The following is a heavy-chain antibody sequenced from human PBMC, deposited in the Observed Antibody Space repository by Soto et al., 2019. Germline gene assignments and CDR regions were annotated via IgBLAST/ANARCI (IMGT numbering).Heavy chain of an antibody. J-gene: IGHJ5*02. CDR1: GFTVSNNW. CDR2: INGDGSRT. D-gene: IGHD1-26*01. V-gene: IGHV3-74*01. Sequence: GGSLRLSCAASGFTVSNNWMHWVRQAPGKGLVWVSRINGDGSRTNYADSVRGRFTISRDNAKNTLFLQMNGLRAEDTAVYYCATVGTGSYNWLDPWGQGTLVTVSS. CDR3: ATVGTGSYNWLDP.